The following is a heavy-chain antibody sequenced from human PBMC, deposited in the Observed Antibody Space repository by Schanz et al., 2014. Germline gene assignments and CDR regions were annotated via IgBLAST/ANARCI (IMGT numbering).Heavy chain of an antibody. D-gene: IGHD3-10*01. J-gene: IGHJ5*02. CDR1: GFTFSNYW. CDR2: IKQDESEK. V-gene: IGHV3-7*04. CDR3: VRDILHRVYDSGSP. Sequence: DVHLLESGGGLVQPGGFLRLSCVASGFTFSNYWMTWVRQAPGKGLEWVANIKQDESEKYYVDSVKGRFTISRDNAKNSLFLHMNSLRAEDTAVYYCVRDILHRVYDSGSPWGQGTLVTVSS.